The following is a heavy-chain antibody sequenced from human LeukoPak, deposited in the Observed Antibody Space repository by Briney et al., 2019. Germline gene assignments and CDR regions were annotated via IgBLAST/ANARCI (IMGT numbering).Heavy chain of an antibody. CDR3: AELGITMIGGV. CDR2: ISYDGSNE. CDR1: GFTFSGSA. D-gene: IGHD3-10*02. V-gene: IGHV3-30*04. Sequence: GGSLRLSCAASGFTFSGSAMHWVRQAPGKGLEWVAIISYDGSNEYYADSVKGRFTISRDNAKNSLYLQMNSLRAEDTAVYYCAELGITMIGGVWGKGTTVTISS. J-gene: IGHJ6*04.